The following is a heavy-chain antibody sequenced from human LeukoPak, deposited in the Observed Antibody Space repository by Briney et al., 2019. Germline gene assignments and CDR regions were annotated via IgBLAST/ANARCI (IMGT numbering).Heavy chain of an antibody. CDR3: AKVVGTVVPHDAFDI. CDR2: ISYDGSNK. V-gene: IGHV3-30*18. CDR1: GFTFSSYG. Sequence: PGGSLRLSCAASGFTFSSYGMHWVRQAPGKGLEWVAVISYDGSNKYYADSVKGRFTISRDNSKNTLYLQMNSLRAEDTAVYYCAKVVGTVVPHDAFDIWGQGTMVTVSS. D-gene: IGHD4-23*01. J-gene: IGHJ3*02.